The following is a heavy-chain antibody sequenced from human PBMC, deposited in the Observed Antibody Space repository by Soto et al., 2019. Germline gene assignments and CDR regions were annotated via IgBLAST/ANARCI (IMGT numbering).Heavy chain of an antibody. V-gene: IGHV4-34*01. CDR1: GGSFSGYY. CDR3: EKPRRRRGGSRRHTNYGLHR. CDR2: INHSGST. Sequence: QVQLQQWGAGLLKPSETLSLTCAVYGGSFSGYYWSWIHQPPGKGLEWIGEINHSGSTNYNPSLKCSFHTSENTRKKQFPRNLGCGAGAHTVVYFGEKPRRRRGGSRRHTNYGLHRGGQGPT. J-gene: IGHJ6*01. D-gene: IGHD3-10*01.